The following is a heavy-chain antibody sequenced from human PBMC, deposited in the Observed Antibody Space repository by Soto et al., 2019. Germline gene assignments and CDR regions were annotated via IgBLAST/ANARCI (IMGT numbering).Heavy chain of an antibody. CDR2: ISAYNGNT. CDR1: GYTFTSYG. Sequence: ASVKVSGEASGYTFTSYGISWVRQAPGQGLEWMGWISAYNGNTNYAQKLQGRVTMTTDTSTSTAYMELRSLRSDDTAVYYCARGAFKYSYGPFDIWGQGTMVTVSS. CDR3: ARGAFKYSYGPFDI. D-gene: IGHD5-18*01. J-gene: IGHJ3*02. V-gene: IGHV1-18*01.